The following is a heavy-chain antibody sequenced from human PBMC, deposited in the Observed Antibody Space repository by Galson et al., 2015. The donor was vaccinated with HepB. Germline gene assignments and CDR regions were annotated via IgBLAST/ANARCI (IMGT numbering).Heavy chain of an antibody. D-gene: IGHD3-3*01. Sequence: SLRLSCAASGFTFSSYSMNWVRQAPGKGLEWVSSISSSSSYIYYADSVKGRFTISRDNAKNSLYLQMNSLRAEDTAVYYCARYDFWSGYPFDYWGQGTLVTVSS. CDR3: ARYDFWSGYPFDY. CDR2: ISSSSSYI. J-gene: IGHJ4*02. V-gene: IGHV3-21*01. CDR1: GFTFSSYS.